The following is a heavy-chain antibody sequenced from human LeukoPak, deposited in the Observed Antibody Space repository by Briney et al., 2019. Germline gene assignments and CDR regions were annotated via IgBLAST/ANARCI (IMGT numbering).Heavy chain of an antibody. V-gene: IGHV1-69*06. J-gene: IGHJ5*02. CDR3: ARDSARERGLWFDP. D-gene: IGHD3-16*01. CDR2: IIPIFGTA. Sequence: SVTVSSKASGGTFSIYAISWVRQAPGQGLEWMGGIIPIFGTANYAQKFQGRVTITADKSTSTAYMELSSLRSEDTAVYYCARDSARERGLWFDPWGQGTLVTVSS. CDR1: GGTFSIYA.